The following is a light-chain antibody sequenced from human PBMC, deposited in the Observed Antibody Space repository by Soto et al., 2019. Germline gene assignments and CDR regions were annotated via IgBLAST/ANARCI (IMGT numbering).Light chain of an antibody. V-gene: IGKV3-11*01. CDR3: QQRSNWPPIFT. J-gene: IGKJ3*01. CDR1: QSVSSY. CDR2: DAS. Sequence: EIVLTQSPATLSLSPGERATLSCRASQSVSSYLALYQQKPGQAPRLLIYDASNRATGIPARFSGSGSGTDFTLTISSLEPEDFAVYYWQQRSNWPPIFTFGPGTKVDIK.